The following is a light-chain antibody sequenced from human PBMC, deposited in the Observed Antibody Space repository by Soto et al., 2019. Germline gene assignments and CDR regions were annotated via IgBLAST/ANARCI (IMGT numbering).Light chain of an antibody. CDR3: MQATHWPMYT. Sequence: DVVMTQSPLSLPVTLGQPASISCRSSQSLVHSNGDTYLTWFQQRPGQSPRRLIYKVSIRDSGVPDRFSGSGSGSDFTLKISRVEAEDVAVYYCMQATHWPMYTFGQGTKLEIK. CDR2: KVS. V-gene: IGKV2-30*02. CDR1: QSLVHSNGDTY. J-gene: IGKJ2*01.